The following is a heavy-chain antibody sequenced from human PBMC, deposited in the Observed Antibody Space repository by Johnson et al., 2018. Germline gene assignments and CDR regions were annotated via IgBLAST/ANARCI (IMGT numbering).Heavy chain of an antibody. CDR2: VSNSGST. CDR3: ARESSYDCLLTGWCEY. Sequence: QVQLQESGPGLVTPSETLSLTCTVSGGSISPYYWSWLRQPPGKELEWIGYVSNSGSTSYHPSLKSRVIISVDTSKNQFSLKLTSVTAADTALYYCARESSYDCLLTGWCEYWGQGSLVTVSS. J-gene: IGHJ4*02. CDR1: GGSISPYY. D-gene: IGHD3-9*01. V-gene: IGHV4-59*12.